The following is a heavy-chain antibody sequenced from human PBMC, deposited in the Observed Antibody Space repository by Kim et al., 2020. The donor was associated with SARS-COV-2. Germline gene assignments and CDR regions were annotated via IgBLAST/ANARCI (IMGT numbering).Heavy chain of an antibody. J-gene: IGHJ4*02. Sequence: YADSVKGRFTISRDNAKNSLYLQMTSLTSEDTALYYCVKVDAAVAGSFDYWGQGTLVTVSS. D-gene: IGHD6-19*01. V-gene: IGHV3-9*01. CDR3: VKVDAAVAGSFDY.